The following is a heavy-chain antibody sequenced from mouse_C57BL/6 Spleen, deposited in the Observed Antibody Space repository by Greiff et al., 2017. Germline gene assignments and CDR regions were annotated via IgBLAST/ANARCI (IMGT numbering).Heavy chain of an antibody. V-gene: IGHV1-4*01. Sequence: VQLQQSGAELVRPGASVKMSCKASGYTFTSYTMHWVKQRPGRGLEWIGYINPSGGYTKYNQKFKDKATLTTDKSSSTAYMQLSSLTSGDSAVYDCARFLRYFGVWGTGTTVTVSS. J-gene: IGHJ1*03. CDR1: GYTFTSYT. CDR2: INPSGGYT. CDR3: ARFLRYFGV. D-gene: IGHD2-1*01.